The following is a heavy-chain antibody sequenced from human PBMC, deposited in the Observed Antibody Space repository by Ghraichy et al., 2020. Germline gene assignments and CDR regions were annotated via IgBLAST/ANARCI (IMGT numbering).Heavy chain of an antibody. V-gene: IGHV3-74*01. CDR2: VSSDGRST. J-gene: IGHJ4*02. CDR1: GFTFSSHW. Sequence: GGSLRLSCAASGFTFSSHWMHWVRQAPGEGLVWVSRVSSDGRSTNYADSVKGRFTISRDNAKSTLSLQMSSLRAEDTDVYYCARGYNYGFDYWGQGTLVTVSS. CDR3: ARGYNYGFDY. D-gene: IGHD5-18*01.